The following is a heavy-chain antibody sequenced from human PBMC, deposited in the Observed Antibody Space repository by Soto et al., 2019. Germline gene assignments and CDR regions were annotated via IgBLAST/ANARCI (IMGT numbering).Heavy chain of an antibody. V-gene: IGHV1-69*13. CDR2: IIPIFGTA. Sequence: ASVKVSCKASGGTFSSYAISWVRQAPGQGLEWMGGIIPIFGTANYAQKLQGRVTITADESTSTAYMELSSLRSEDTAVYYCARTSSGYMYYFDYWGQGTLVTVSS. CDR1: GGTFSSYA. J-gene: IGHJ4*02. D-gene: IGHD3-22*01. CDR3: ARTSSGYMYYFDY.